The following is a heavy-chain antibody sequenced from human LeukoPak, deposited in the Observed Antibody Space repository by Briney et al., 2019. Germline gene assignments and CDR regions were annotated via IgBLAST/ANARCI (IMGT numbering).Heavy chain of an antibody. CDR3: ARSGGGCSGGSCYLGWFDP. CDR2: INHSGST. D-gene: IGHD2-15*01. Sequence: SETLSLTCAVYGGSFSGYYWSWIRQPPGKGLEWIGEINHSGSTNYNPSLKSRVTISVDTSKNQFSLKLSSVTAADTAVYCCARSGGGCSGGSCYLGWFDPWGQGTLVTVSS. V-gene: IGHV4-34*01. CDR1: GGSFSGYY. J-gene: IGHJ5*02.